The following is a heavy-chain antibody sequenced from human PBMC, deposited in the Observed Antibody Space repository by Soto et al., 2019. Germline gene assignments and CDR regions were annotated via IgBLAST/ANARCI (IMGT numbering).Heavy chain of an antibody. D-gene: IGHD5-12*01. CDR2: ISYDGSNK. CDR1: GFTFSSYA. Sequence: QVQLVESGGGVVQPGRSLRLSCAASGFTFSSYAMHWVRQAPGKGLEWVAVISYDGSNKYYADSVKGRFTISRDNSKNPLYLQMNSLRAEDTAVYYCARPDVDIVATTQMEFGDYYYSYGMDVWGQGTTVTVSS. J-gene: IGHJ6*02. CDR3: ARPDVDIVATTQMEFGDYYYSYGMDV. V-gene: IGHV3-30-3*01.